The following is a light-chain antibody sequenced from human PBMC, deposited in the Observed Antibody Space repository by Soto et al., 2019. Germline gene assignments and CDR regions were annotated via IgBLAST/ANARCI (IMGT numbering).Light chain of an antibody. CDR3: QQYNSWPET. CDR2: GAS. V-gene: IGKV3-20*01. Sequence: EIVLTQSPGTLSLSPGERATLSCRASQSVSSSYLAWYQQKPGQAPRLLIYGASSRATGIPDRFRGSGSGTDFTLTISSLQSEDFAVYYCQQYNSWPETFGQGTKVDIK. J-gene: IGKJ1*01. CDR1: QSVSSSY.